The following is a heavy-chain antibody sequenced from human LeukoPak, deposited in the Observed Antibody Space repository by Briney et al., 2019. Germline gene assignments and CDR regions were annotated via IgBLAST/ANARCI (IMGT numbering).Heavy chain of an antibody. CDR2: IWYDGSND. J-gene: IGHJ3*01. D-gene: IGHD5-18*01. V-gene: IGHV3-33*06. CDR3: AKGIQPSDKNGFDV. Sequence: TEGSLRLCCGAPGFSFSDYAMHWVRQAPGKGLQWVALIWYDGSNDNYADSVKGRFTISRDNSKNTLYLQMNSLRAEDTAVYYCAKGIQPSDKNGFDVWGQGTMVTVSS. CDR1: GFSFSDYA.